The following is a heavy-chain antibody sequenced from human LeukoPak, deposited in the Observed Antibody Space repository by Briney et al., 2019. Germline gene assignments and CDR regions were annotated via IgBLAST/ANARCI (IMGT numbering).Heavy chain of an antibody. CDR3: ARGRKNVWSGYYSGGYFDY. D-gene: IGHD3-3*01. CDR1: GRSFSGYY. Sequence: SETLSRTCAVYGRSFSGYYWSWIRQPSGKGLEWIGEINHSGSTNYNPSLKSRVTISVDTSKNQFSLKLSSVTAADTAVYYCARGRKNVWSGYYSGGYFDYWGQGTLVTVSS. V-gene: IGHV4-34*01. J-gene: IGHJ4*02. CDR2: INHSGST.